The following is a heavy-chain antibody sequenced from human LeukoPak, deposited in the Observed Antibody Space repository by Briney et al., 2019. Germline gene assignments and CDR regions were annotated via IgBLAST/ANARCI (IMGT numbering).Heavy chain of an antibody. CDR3: ARGILNDFWSGYSLSGGMDV. Sequence: GGSLRLSCVASGFSFSNYGTHWVRQAPGKGLEWVTFMQYDGSVEFYADSVKGRFTISRDNAKNSLYLQMTSLRAEDTAVYYCARGILNDFWSGYSLSGGMDVWGKGTTVTVSS. D-gene: IGHD3-3*01. J-gene: IGHJ6*04. V-gene: IGHV3-30*02. CDR2: MQYDGSVE. CDR1: GFSFSNYG.